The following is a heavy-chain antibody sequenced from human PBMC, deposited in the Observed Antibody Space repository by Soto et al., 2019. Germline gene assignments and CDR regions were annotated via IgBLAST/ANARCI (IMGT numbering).Heavy chain of an antibody. CDR2: IIPIFGTA. D-gene: IGHD3-22*01. V-gene: IGHV1-69*13. CDR3: ARDPYDDSSGYPLSQH. Sequence: AASVKVSCKASGFIFTSFGVQWVRQARGQRLEWIGGIIPIFGTANYAQKFQGRVTITADESTSTAYMELSSLRSEDTAVYYCARDPYDDSSGYPLSQHWGQGTLVTVSS. CDR1: GFIFTSFG. J-gene: IGHJ1*01.